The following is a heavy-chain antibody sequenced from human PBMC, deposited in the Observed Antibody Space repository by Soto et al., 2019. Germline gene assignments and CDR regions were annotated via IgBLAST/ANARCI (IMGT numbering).Heavy chain of an antibody. V-gene: IGHV4-59*01. J-gene: IGHJ4*02. CDR3: ARAPRGNYGYPSYFDY. Sequence: SETLSLTCTVSGGSISSYYWSWIRQPPGKGLEWIGYIYYSGSTNYNPSLKSRVTISVDTSKNQFSLKLSSVTAADTAVFYCARAPRGNYGYPSYFDYWGQGTLVTVSS. D-gene: IGHD3-10*01. CDR1: GGSISSYY. CDR2: IYYSGST.